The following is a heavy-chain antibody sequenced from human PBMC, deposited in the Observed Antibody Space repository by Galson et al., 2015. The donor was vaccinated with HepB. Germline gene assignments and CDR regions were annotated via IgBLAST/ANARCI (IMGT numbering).Heavy chain of an antibody. CDR3: AKDCRSLRWNHAFDI. J-gene: IGHJ3*02. CDR2: ISWDGGST. D-gene: IGHD4-23*01. V-gene: IGHV3-43*01. CDR1: GFTFDDYT. Sequence: SLRLSCAASGFTFDDYTMHWVRQAPGKGLEWVSLISWDGGSTYYADSVKGRFTISRDNSKNTLYLQMNSLRAEDTAVYYCAKDCRSLRWNHAFDIWGQGTMVTVSS.